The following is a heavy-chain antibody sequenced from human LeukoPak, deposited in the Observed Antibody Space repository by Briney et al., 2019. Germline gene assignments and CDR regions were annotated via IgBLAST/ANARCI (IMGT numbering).Heavy chain of an antibody. V-gene: IGHV1-69*13. CDR3: ARGLPKAVFGVVIED. CDR2: IIPIFGTA. J-gene: IGHJ1*01. CDR1: GGTFSSYA. Sequence: GASVKVSCKASGGTFSSYAISWVRQAPGQGLEWMGGIIPIFGTANYAQKFQGRVTITADESTSTAYMELSSLMSEDTAVYYCARGLPKAVFGVVIEDWGQGTLVTVSS. D-gene: IGHD3-3*01.